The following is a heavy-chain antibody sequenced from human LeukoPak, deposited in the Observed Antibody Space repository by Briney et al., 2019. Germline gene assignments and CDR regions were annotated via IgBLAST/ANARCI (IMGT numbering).Heavy chain of an antibody. V-gene: IGHV3-74*03. Sequence: GGSLRLSCVGSGFTISNYWMHWVRQAPGTGLVWVSRIHPDGSITTYADSVKGRFTISRDNAKNTLYLQMNSLRAEDTAVYYCAPQQTYSPYNWFDPWGQGTTVTVSS. CDR3: APQQTYSPYNWFDP. CDR2: IHPDGSIT. J-gene: IGHJ5*01. CDR1: GFTISNYW. D-gene: IGHD5-12*01.